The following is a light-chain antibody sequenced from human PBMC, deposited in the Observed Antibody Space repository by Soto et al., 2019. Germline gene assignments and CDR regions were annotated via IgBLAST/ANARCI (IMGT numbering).Light chain of an antibody. CDR3: SSYTSSSTLV. J-gene: IGLJ1*01. V-gene: IGLV2-14*01. CDR2: DVS. CDR1: SSDVGGYNY. Sequence: QSALTQPASVSGSPGQSITISCTGTSSDVGGYNYVSWYQQHPGKAPKLMIYDVSNRPSGVSNRFSGSKSGNTASLTIPGLQAEDEADYYCSSYTSSSTLVFGPGTKLTVL.